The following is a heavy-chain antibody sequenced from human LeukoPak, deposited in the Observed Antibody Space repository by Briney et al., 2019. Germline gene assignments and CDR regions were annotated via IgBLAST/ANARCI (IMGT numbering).Heavy chain of an antibody. CDR1: GGTFSSYA. Sequence: SVKVSYKASGGTFSSYAISWVRQAPGQGLEWRGGIIPIFSTANYAQKFQGRVTIATDKTTSTAYMKPSSLRSEDTAVYYCGVADYSNWWYYMDVCGKGTGVTVS. CDR3: GVADYSNWWYYMDV. CDR2: IIPIFSTA. V-gene: IGHV1-69*05. J-gene: IGHJ6*03. D-gene: IGHD2-8*02.